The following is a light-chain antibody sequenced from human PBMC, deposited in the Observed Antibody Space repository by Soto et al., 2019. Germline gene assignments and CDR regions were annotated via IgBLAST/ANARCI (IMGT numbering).Light chain of an antibody. V-gene: IGKV1-33*01. Sequence: DIQMTQSPTSLAASVGDRVTITCQASQDLTNFLNWYQQKPGEAPKLLIYDTTTLEEGVPSRFSGGGSGNYFTFTINGLQPEDAAIYSCQQYVKLPYTFGQGTKLEIK. CDR1: QDLTNF. J-gene: IGKJ2*01. CDR3: QQYVKLPYT. CDR2: DTT.